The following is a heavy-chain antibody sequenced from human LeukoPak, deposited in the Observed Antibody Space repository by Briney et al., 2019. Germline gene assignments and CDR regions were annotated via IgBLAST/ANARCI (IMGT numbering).Heavy chain of an antibody. CDR1: GFDFGENY. CDR3: ARDRDSSGYLDYFDY. V-gene: IGHV3-11*04. J-gene: IGHJ4*02. Sequence: GGSLRLSCSTSGFDFGENYMAWIQQTPGKGLEWISSISGTGGVIYYTDSVKGRFTISRDNSKNTLYLQMNSLRAEDTAVYYCARDRDSSGYLDYFDYWGQGTLVTVSS. D-gene: IGHD3-22*01. CDR2: ISGTGGVI.